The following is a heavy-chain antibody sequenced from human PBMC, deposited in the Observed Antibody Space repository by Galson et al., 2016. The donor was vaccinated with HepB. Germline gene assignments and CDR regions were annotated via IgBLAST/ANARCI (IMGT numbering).Heavy chain of an antibody. CDR2: MNPTSGNT. Sequence: SVKVSCKASGYTFSGYDIHWVRQANGQGLEWMGWMNPTSGNTGYAQKFQGRLTLTRDTSVSSAYMELSSLQSDDTGVYYCARGAYISYRTSWRYIFWGQGTLVAVSS. D-gene: IGHD3-3*02. CDR1: GYTFSGYD. V-gene: IGHV1-8*01. J-gene: IGHJ4*01. CDR3: ARGAYISYRTSWRYIF.